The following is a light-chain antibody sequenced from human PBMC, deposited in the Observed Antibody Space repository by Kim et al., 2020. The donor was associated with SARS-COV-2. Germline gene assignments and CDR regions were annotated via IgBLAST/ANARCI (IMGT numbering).Light chain of an antibody. CDR2: DVT. V-gene: IGLV2-11*01. CDR3: CSFAGTYNFYV. Sequence: QSALTQPRSVSGSPGQSVTISCTGSSFDIGGYNYVSWYQQHPRKAPKLLIFDVTKRPSGVPDRFSGSKSDNTASLTVSGLQAEDEADYYCCSFAGTYNFYVFGSGTKVTVL. J-gene: IGLJ1*01. CDR1: SFDIGGYNY.